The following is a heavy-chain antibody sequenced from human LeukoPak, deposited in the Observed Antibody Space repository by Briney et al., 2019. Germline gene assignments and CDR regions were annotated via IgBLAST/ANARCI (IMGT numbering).Heavy chain of an antibody. CDR2: IYPGDSDT. CDR1: GYSFTSYW. D-gene: IGHD6-19*01. CDR3: ARLIPIAVAGTGAFDI. Sequence: GESLKISCKGSGYSFTSYWIGWVRQMPGKGLGWMGIIYPGDSDTRYSPSFQGQVTISADKSISTAYLQWSSLKAPDTAMYYCARLIPIAVAGTGAFDIWGQGTMVTVSS. V-gene: IGHV5-51*01. J-gene: IGHJ3*02.